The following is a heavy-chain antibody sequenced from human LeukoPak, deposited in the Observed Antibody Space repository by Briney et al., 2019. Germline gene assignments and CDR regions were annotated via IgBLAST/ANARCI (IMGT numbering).Heavy chain of an antibody. Sequence: GGSLRLSCAASGFTLSDSAIHWVRQASGKGLEWVGLIDRPAKSYATAYGASVGGRFTISRDDSKNTAYLQMDSLKTEDTALYYCTRDRATYNWLDPWGQGTLVTVSS. V-gene: IGHV3-73*01. CDR3: TRDRATYNWLDP. CDR2: IDRPAKSYAT. CDR1: GFTLSDSA. J-gene: IGHJ5*02. D-gene: IGHD3-16*02.